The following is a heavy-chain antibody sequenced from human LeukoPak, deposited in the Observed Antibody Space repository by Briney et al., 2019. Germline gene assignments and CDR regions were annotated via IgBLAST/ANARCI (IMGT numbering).Heavy chain of an antibody. CDR2: IWNDGSNE. D-gene: IGHD3-10*01. CDR3: ARDGSGLAVRGWFDF. V-gene: IGHV3-33*01. CDR1: GFTFNKYG. J-gene: IGHJ5*01. Sequence: GGSLRLSCVASGFTFNKYGIHWVRQAPGKGLEWLAVIWNDGSNEYYADSVKGRLTISRDNDKSTVNLQMNSLRAEDTAVYFCARDGSGLAVRGWFDFWGQGTLVTVSS.